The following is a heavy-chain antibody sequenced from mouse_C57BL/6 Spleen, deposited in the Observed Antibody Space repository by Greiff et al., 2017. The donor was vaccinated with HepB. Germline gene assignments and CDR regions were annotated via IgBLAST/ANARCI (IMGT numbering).Heavy chain of an antibody. V-gene: IGHV5-17*01. CDR1: GFTFSDYG. CDR2: ISSGSSTI. D-gene: IGHD1-1*01. Sequence: EVQLVESGGGLVKPGGSLKLSCAASGFTFSDYGMHWVRQTPENGLEWVAYISSGSSTIYYADTVKGRFTISRDNAKNTRFLQMTSLRSEDTAMYYCARPYYGDAMDYWGQGTSVTVSS. J-gene: IGHJ4*01. CDR3: ARPYYGDAMDY.